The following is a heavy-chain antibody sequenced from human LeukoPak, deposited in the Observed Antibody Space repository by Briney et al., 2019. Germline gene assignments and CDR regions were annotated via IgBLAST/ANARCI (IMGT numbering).Heavy chain of an antibody. CDR3: ARVDYVWGSYRPYMDV. CDR1: GYTFTSYY. CDR2: INPNSGGT. J-gene: IGHJ6*03. D-gene: IGHD3-16*02. V-gene: IGHV1-2*02. Sequence: ASVKVSCKASGYTFTSYYMHWVRQAPGQGLEWMGWINPNSGGTNYAQKFQGRVTMTRDTSISTAYMELSRLRSDDTAVYYCARVDYVWGSYRPYMDVWGKGTTVTVSS.